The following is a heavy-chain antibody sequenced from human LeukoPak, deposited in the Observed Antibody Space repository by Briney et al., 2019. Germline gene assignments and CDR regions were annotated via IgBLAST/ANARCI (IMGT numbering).Heavy chain of an antibody. V-gene: IGHV4-39*01. CDR2: IYYSGTT. Sequence: PSETLSLTCTVSGGTLSSTSYYWGWIPQPPGKGLEWIGNIYYSGTTYYNPSLKRLDTISVDTSKNQFSLKQTSVTAADTAVYYCAIYSTSSGWFDPGGQGTLVTVSS. CDR3: AIYSTSSGWFDP. D-gene: IGHD6-6*01. J-gene: IGHJ5*02. CDR1: GGTLSSTSYY.